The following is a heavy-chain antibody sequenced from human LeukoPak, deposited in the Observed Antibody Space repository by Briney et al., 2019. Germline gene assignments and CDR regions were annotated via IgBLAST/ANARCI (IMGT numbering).Heavy chain of an antibody. Sequence: SETLSLTCAVYGASFSGYYWSWIRQPPGKGLEWIGAINLGGSTTYNPSLTSRVTISVDTPQNQFSLRVGSVTAADTAGYYCARRGGVVLDYWGQGTLVTVSS. CDR3: ARRGGVVLDY. CDR2: INLGGST. D-gene: IGHD3-3*01. J-gene: IGHJ4*02. V-gene: IGHV4-34*01. CDR1: GASFSGYY.